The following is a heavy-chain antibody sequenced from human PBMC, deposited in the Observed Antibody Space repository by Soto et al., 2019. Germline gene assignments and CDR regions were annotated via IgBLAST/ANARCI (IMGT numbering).Heavy chain of an antibody. Sequence: GASVKVSWKASRGTFSSYAISWVRQAPGQGLEWMGGIIPIFCTANYAQKFQGRVTITADESTSTAYMELSSLRSEDTAVYYCARDPLDSSGLIDFDYWGQGALVTVSS. D-gene: IGHD3-22*01. CDR2: IIPIFCTA. J-gene: IGHJ4*02. V-gene: IGHV1-69*13. CDR1: RGTFSSYA. CDR3: ARDPLDSSGLIDFDY.